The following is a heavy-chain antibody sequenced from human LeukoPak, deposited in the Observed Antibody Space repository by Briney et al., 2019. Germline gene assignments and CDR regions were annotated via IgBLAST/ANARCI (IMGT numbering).Heavy chain of an antibody. D-gene: IGHD6-19*01. CDR1: GFTFSSYE. V-gene: IGHV3-48*03. CDR2: ISSSGSTI. J-gene: IGHJ4*02. CDR3: ARVGKNGWDFDH. Sequence: GGSLRLSCAASGFTFSSYEMNWVRQAPGKGLEWVSYISSSGSTIYYADSVKGRFTISRDNAKNSLYLQMTSLRADDTAVYYCARVGKNGWDFDHWGQGTLVTVSS.